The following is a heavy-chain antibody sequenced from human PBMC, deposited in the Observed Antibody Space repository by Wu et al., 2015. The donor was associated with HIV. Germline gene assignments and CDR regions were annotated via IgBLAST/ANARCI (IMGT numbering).Heavy chain of an antibody. D-gene: IGHD1-7*01. V-gene: IGHV1-2*02. CDR3: ARRGGNYGGLGYYYMDV. J-gene: IGHJ6*03. Sequence: QVQLVQSGAEVKKPGASVKVSCKASGYTFTGYYMHWVRQAPGQGLEWMGWINPNSGGTNYAQKFQGRVTMTRDTSISTAYMELSRLRSDDTAVYYCARRGGNYGGLGYYYMDVVGQRGPRVTVSS. CDR1: GYTFTGYY. CDR2: INPNSGGT.